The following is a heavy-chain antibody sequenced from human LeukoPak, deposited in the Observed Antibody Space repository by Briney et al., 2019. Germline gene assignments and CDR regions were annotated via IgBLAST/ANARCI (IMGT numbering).Heavy chain of an antibody. V-gene: IGHV3-21*01. CDR2: ISSSSSYI. D-gene: IGHD3-22*01. CDR3: ARDLGGYYDSSGYWNY. J-gene: IGHJ4*02. Sequence: PGGSLRLSCAASGFTFSSYRMNWVRQAPGKGLEWVSSISSSSSYIYYADSVKGRFTISRDNAKNSMYLQMNSLRAEDTAVYYCARDLGGYYDSSGYWNYWGQGTLVTVSS. CDR1: GFTFSSYR.